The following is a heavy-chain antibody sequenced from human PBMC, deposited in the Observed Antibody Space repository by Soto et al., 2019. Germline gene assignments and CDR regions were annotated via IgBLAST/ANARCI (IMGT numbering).Heavy chain of an antibody. Sequence: GGSLRLSCAASGFTFSSYAMSWVRQAPGKGLEWVSAISGSGGSTYYADSMKGRFTISRDNSKNTLYLQMNSLRAEDTAIYYCAKAPCSSTSASFWFDPWGQGTLVTVSS. V-gene: IGHV3-23*01. D-gene: IGHD2-2*01. CDR2: ISGSGGST. CDR1: GFTFSSYA. CDR3: AKAPCSSTSASFWFDP. J-gene: IGHJ5*02.